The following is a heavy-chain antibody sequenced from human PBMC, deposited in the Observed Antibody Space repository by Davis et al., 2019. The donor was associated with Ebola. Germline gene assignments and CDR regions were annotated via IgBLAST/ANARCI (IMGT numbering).Heavy chain of an antibody. Sequence: PGGSLRLSCAAFGFSFGTYGMHWIRQAPGKGLEWVGYMSYGGSHTSSIGPVKGRFTISRDNSKNTLYLQMNSLRAEDTAVYFCAKEYCPNSGPYCTYFEVWGQGTQVTVSS. CDR3: AKEYCPNSGPYCTYFEV. CDR1: GFSFGTYG. V-gene: IGHV3-30*18. D-gene: IGHD3-10*01. CDR2: MSYGGSHT. J-gene: IGHJ4*02.